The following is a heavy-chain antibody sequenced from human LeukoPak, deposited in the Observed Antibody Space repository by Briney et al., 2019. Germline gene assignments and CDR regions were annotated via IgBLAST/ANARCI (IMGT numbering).Heavy chain of an antibody. V-gene: IGHV3-23*01. D-gene: IGHD2-15*01. Sequence: GGSLRLSCANSGFRCGSYAMSWVRQAPGKGQEWVSVISGTGAHTYYSDSVKGRFTISRDNSKGTLYLQMNIMRAEDTALYYCAKGRTGSCYSAVDYWGQGTLVSVSS. CDR3: AKGRTGSCYSAVDY. CDR1: GFRCGSYA. J-gene: IGHJ4*02. CDR2: ISGTGAHT.